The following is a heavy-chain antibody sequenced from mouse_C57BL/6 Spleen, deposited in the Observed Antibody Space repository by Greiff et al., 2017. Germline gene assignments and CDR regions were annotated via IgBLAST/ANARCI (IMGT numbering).Heavy chain of an antibody. CDR1: GYTFTDYS. D-gene: IGHD1-1*01. CDR2: INPYNGGT. J-gene: IGHJ4*01. Sequence: VQLQQSGPVLVKPGASVKMSCKASGYTFTDYSMNWVKQSHGKSLEWIGVINPYNGGTSYNQKFKGKATLTVDKSSSTAYMELNSLTSEDSAVYYCARKGYYGSSYYAVDDWGQGTSVTVSS. V-gene: IGHV1-19*01. CDR3: ARKGYYGSSYYAVDD.